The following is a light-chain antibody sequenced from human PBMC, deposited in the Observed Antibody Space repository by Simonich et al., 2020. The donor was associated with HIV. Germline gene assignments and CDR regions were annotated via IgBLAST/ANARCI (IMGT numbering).Light chain of an antibody. CDR3: QQYYSTPPT. J-gene: IGKJ1*01. CDR1: QTILYNNTYY. Sequence: DIVMTQSPDSLAVSLGERATIKCKSSQTILYNNTYYLAWYQQKPGQPPKLLIYWASTRESGVPDRFSGSGSGADFTLTISSLQAEDVAVYYCQQYYSTPPTFGQGTKVEIK. V-gene: IGKV4-1*01. CDR2: WAS.